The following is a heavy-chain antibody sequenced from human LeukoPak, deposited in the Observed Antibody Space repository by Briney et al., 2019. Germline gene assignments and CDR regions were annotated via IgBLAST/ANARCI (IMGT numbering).Heavy chain of an antibody. J-gene: IGHJ6*02. CDR3: AKHQSTYSYYYDMDV. D-gene: IGHD5/OR15-5a*01. CDR2: ISVTGGTT. V-gene: IGHV3-23*01. Sequence: GGSLRLSCAASGFSFSNYAMSWVRQAPGKGLEWGSGISVTGGTTNYADSVKGRSTISRDNSKNTLHLQIISLGAEDTAIYYCAKHQSTYSYYYDMDVWGQGTTVTVSS. CDR1: GFSFSNYA.